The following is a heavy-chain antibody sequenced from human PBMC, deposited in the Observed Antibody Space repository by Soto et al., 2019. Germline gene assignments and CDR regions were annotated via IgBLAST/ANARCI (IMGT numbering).Heavy chain of an antibody. J-gene: IGHJ4*02. CDR3: AKDPGKQQLVRLAASRLTAVSSDY. CDR2: ISGSGGST. Sequence: PGGSLRLSCAASGFTFSSYAMSWVRQAPGKGLEWVSAISGSGGSTYYADSVKGRFTISRDNSKNTLYLQMNSLRAEDTAVYYCAKDPGKQQLVRLAASRLTAVSSDYWGQGTLVTVSS. CDR1: GFTFSSYA. V-gene: IGHV3-23*01. D-gene: IGHD6-13*01.